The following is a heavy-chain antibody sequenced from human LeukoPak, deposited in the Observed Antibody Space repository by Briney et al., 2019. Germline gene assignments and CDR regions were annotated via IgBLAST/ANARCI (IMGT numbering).Heavy chain of an antibody. V-gene: IGHV3-9*01. CDR1: GFTFDDYA. J-gene: IGHJ4*02. D-gene: IGHD6-19*01. Sequence: GGSLRLSCAASGFTFDDYAMHWVRQAPGKGLERVSGISWNSGSIGYADSVKGRFTISRDNAKNSLYLQMNSLRAEDTALYYCAKDTGAVAGTSPIDYWGQGTLVTVSS. CDR3: AKDTGAVAGTSPIDY. CDR2: ISWNSGSI.